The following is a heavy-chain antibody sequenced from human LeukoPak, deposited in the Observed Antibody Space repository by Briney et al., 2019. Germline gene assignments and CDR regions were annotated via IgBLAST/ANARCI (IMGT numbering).Heavy chain of an antibody. J-gene: IGHJ4*02. Sequence: GGSLRLSCAASTFTFSSFAMSWVRQAPGKGLEWLSVISGGSGGSTYYADSVTGRFTVSRDNSKNTVNLQMNNLRAEDTAIYYCAKDHANTPVVTNWGQGILVSVSS. CDR2: ISGGSGGST. V-gene: IGHV3-23*01. CDR1: TFTFSSFA. D-gene: IGHD2-21*02. CDR3: AKDHANTPVVTN.